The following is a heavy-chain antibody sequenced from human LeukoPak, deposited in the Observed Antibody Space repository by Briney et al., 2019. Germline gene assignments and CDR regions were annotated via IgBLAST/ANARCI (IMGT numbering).Heavy chain of an antibody. CDR2: INPSGGST. J-gene: IGHJ3*02. CDR3: ARDLCGGDCYSEDVFDI. V-gene: IGHV1-46*01. Sequence: ASVKVSCKASGYTFTSYYVHWVRQAPGHGLEWMGIINPSGGSTTYAQKFQGRLTMTRDTSTTTVYMELSSLRFEDTAVYYCARDLCGGDCYSEDVFDIWGQGTMVTVSS. D-gene: IGHD2-21*02. CDR1: GYTFTSYY.